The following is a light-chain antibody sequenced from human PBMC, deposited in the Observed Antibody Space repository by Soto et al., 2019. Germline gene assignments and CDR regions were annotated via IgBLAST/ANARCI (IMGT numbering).Light chain of an antibody. J-gene: IGKJ4*01. CDR1: QSVGMY. CDR3: QHRYSWQHT. V-gene: IGKV3-11*01. Sequence: EVVLTQSPATLSLSPGERATLSCRASQSVGMYLAWYQHKPGQAPRLLIYDASNRATGIPARFSGSGSGTDFTLTISSLEPEDFAVYYCQHRYSWQHTCGGGTRVRSN. CDR2: DAS.